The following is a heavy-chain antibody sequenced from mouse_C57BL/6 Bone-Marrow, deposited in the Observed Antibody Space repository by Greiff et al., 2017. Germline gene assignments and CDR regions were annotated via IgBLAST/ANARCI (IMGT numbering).Heavy chain of an antibody. Sequence: EVKLQESGPGLVKPSQSLSLTCSVTGYSITSGYYWNWIRQFPGNKLEWMGYISYDGSNNYNPSLKNRISITRDTSKNQFFLKLNSVTTEDTATYYCATKVDSSGYVNYFDYWGQGTTLTVSS. D-gene: IGHD3-2*02. V-gene: IGHV3-6*01. CDR1: GYSITSGYY. J-gene: IGHJ2*01. CDR2: ISYDGSN. CDR3: ATKVDSSGYVNYFDY.